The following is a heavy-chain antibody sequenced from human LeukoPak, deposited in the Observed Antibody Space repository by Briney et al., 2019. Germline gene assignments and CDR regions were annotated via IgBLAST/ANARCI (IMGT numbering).Heavy chain of an antibody. V-gene: IGHV1-69-2*01. CDR3: ATDVAYDSSGYYPFQH. Sequence: ASVKVSCEASGYTFTDYYLHRVQQAPGKGLEWMGRVDPEDGETIYAEKFQGRVTITADTSTDTAYMELSSLRSEDTAVYYCATDVAYDSSGYYPFQHWGQGTLVTVSS. CDR2: VDPEDGET. D-gene: IGHD3-22*01. CDR1: GYTFTDYY. J-gene: IGHJ1*01.